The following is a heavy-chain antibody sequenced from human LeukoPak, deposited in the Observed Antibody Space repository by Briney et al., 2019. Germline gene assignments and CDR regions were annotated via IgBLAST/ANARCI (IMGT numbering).Heavy chain of an antibody. CDR2: IDYSGST. D-gene: IGHD3-3*01. J-gene: IGHJ6*03. V-gene: IGHV4-39*07. Sequence: SETLSLTCTVSGGSISSSDYYWGWIRQPPGQGLEWIGSIDYSGSTYSNPSLKSRVTVSVDTSKNQFSLKLSSVTAADTAVYYCARRGRFLGYMDVWGKGTTVTVSS. CDR1: GGSISSSDYY. CDR3: ARRGRFLGYMDV.